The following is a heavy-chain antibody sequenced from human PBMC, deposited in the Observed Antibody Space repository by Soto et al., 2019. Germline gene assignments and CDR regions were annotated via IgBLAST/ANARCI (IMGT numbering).Heavy chain of an antibody. D-gene: IGHD6-19*01. CDR2: IYSGGST. J-gene: IGHJ6*02. Sequence: PGGSLRLSCAVSGFTVSTNYMTWVRQAPGKGLEWVSVIYSGGSTYYAESVKGRFTVSRDNSKNTLYLQMNSLRAEDTAVYYCARASLEWGAGFNYHGMDVWGQGTTVTVSS. V-gene: IGHV3-53*01. CDR3: ARASLEWGAGFNYHGMDV. CDR1: GFTVSTNY.